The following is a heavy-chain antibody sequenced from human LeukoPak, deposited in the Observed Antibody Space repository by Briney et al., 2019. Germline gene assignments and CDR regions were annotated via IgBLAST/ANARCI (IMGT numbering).Heavy chain of an antibody. CDR2: MSGSGGPT. CDR3: AKLQAGYFDSSGYHFDY. CDR1: GFTLSSYA. D-gene: IGHD3-22*01. Sequence: AGGSLRLSCAASGFTLSSYAMSWIRQAPGKGLGWVSVMSGSGGPTYYAGSVKGRFTISRDNSKNTLYLQLHSLRADDTAVYYCAKLQAGYFDSSGYHFDYWGQGTLVTVSS. V-gene: IGHV3-23*01. J-gene: IGHJ4*02.